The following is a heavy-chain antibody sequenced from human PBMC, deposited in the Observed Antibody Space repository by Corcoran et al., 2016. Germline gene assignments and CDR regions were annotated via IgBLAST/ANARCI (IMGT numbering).Heavy chain of an antibody. CDR3: AKESPESGGEGCTNGVCDTAGVRDNWCYP. D-gene: IGHD2-8*01. J-gene: IGHJ5*02. CDR2: TYYRSKWYN. V-gene: IGHV6-1*01. Sequence: QVQLQQSGPGLVKPSQTLSLTCAISGDSVSSNSAAWNWIRQSPSRGLEWLGRTYYRSKWYNDYAVSVKSRKTINPDTSKNQFSLQLNSVTPEDTEGYYCAKESPESGGEGCTNGVCDTAGVRDNWCYPWGQGTLVTFSS. CDR1: GDSVSSNSAA.